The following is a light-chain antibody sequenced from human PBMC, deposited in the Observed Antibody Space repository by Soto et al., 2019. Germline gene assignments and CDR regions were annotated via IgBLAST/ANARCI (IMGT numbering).Light chain of an antibody. CDR3: QQYDDFPPVRT. Sequence: DVQMTQSPSSLSASVGDRVTFSCQASHDIGESINWYQHKPGQAPKLLIYDASRLGPGAPSRFGGSGSGALFTFTISSLQPEDFGTYYCQQYDDFPPVRTFGGGTKLDVK. J-gene: IGKJ4*01. CDR1: HDIGES. CDR2: DAS. V-gene: IGKV1-33*01.